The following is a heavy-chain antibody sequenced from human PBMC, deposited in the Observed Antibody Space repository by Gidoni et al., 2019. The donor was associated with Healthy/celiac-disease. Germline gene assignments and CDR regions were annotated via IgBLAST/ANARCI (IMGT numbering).Heavy chain of an antibody. CDR2: IYYSGST. J-gene: IGHJ3*02. Sequence: QVQLQESGPGLVKPSETLSLTCTVSGGSISSYYWSWIRPHPGKGLEWIGYIYYSGSTNYNPSVKSRVTISIDTSKNQFSLKLSSVTAADTAVYYCARLPHYYDSSGSLDAFDIWGQGTMVTVSS. V-gene: IGHV4-59*08. D-gene: IGHD3-22*01. CDR1: GGSISSYY. CDR3: ARLPHYYDSSGSLDAFDI.